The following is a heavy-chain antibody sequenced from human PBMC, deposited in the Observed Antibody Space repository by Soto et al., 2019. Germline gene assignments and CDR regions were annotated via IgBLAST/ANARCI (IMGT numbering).Heavy chain of an antibody. CDR2: ISGSGGST. CDR1: GFTFSSYA. J-gene: IGHJ6*02. Sequence: PGGSLRLSCAASGFTFSSYAMSWVRQAPGKWLEWVSAISGSGGSTYYADSVKGRFTISRDNSKNTLYLQMNSLRAEDTAVYYCVKGDSWSPYDCYYYCLDLWGQGXTVTVSS. CDR3: VKGDSWSPYDCYYYCLDL. D-gene: IGHD3-3*01. V-gene: IGHV3-23*01.